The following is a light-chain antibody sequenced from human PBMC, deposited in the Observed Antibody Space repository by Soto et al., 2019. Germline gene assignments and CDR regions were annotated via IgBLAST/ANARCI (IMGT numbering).Light chain of an antibody. CDR1: QSVSSNY. CDR3: QQYGTSPWT. CDR2: GAS. V-gene: IGKV3-20*01. J-gene: IGKJ1*01. Sequence: EIVLTQSPDTLSLSPGERATLSCRASQSVSSNYLAWYQQKPGQAPRLLIYGASSRATGMPDRFSGSGSGADFTLTISRLEPEDFAVYYCQQYGTSPWTFGEGTKVEIK.